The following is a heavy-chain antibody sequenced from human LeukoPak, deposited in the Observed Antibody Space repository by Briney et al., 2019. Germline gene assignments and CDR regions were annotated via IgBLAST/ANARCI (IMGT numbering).Heavy chain of an antibody. Sequence: EGSLRLSCAASGFTFSSYAMSWVRQAPGKGLEWVSAISGSGGSTYYADSVKGRFTISRDNSKNTLYLQMNSLRAEDTAVYYCAKGKGATVTTLDYWGQGTLVTVSS. CDR2: ISGSGGST. V-gene: IGHV3-23*01. J-gene: IGHJ4*02. CDR3: AKGKGATVTTLDY. CDR1: GFTFSSYA. D-gene: IGHD4-17*01.